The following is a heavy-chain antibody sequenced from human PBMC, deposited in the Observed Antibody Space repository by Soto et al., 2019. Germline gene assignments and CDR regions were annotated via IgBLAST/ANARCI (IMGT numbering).Heavy chain of an antibody. V-gene: IGHV1-2*04. J-gene: IGHJ6*02. CDR2: INPNSGAT. D-gene: IGHD1-20*01. Sequence: ASVKVSCEVSGYTFTGYYMHWVRQAPGQGPEWMGWINPNSGATNYAQKFQGWVTMTRDTSIGTAYMELTRLRSDDTAVYYCQRTNISAHSTASVAPRSFYNSMDVWGQGSRFAVSS. CDR1: GYTFTGYY. CDR3: QRTNISAHSTASVAPRSFYNSMDV.